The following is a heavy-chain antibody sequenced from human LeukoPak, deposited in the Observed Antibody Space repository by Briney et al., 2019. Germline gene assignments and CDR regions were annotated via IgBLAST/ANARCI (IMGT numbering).Heavy chain of an antibody. CDR3: AAYDSSGYGHFDY. CDR1: GFTFTSSA. Sequence: ASVKVSCKASGFTFTSSAVQWVRQARGQRLEWIGWIVVGSGNTNYAQKFQERVTITRDMSTSTAYMELSSLRSEDTAVYYCAAYDSSGYGHFDYWGQGTLSPSPQ. J-gene: IGHJ4*02. V-gene: IGHV1-58*01. D-gene: IGHD3-22*01. CDR2: IVVGSGNT.